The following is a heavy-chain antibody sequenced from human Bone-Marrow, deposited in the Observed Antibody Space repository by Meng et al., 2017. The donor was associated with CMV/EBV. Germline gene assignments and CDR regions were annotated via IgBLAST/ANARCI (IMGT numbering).Heavy chain of an antibody. Sequence: ASVKVSCKASGYRLSDYYIRWVRQAPGQGLEWMGWMNPTSGFAHYAQKFQGRVTLTRDTSISTGYMELRRLTSDDTAVYYCARGEGIAAAGTRDFDYWGQGTLVTVSS. CDR1: GYRLSDYY. V-gene: IGHV1-2*02. CDR2: MNPTSGFA. CDR3: ARGEGIAAAGTRDFDY. J-gene: IGHJ4*02. D-gene: IGHD6-13*01.